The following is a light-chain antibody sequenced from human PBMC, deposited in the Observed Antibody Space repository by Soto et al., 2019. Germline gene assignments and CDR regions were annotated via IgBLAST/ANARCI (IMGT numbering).Light chain of an antibody. CDR1: SSDIGGYDY. J-gene: IGLJ2*01. CDR3: SSYTTSTIV. Sequence: QPVLTQPASVSGSPGQSITISCTGTSSDIGGYDYVSWYQQHPGKAPKLMIYEVRSRPSGVSHRFSGSKSGNTASLTISGLQAEDEADYYCSSYTTSTIVFGGGTKLTVL. CDR2: EVR. V-gene: IGLV2-14*01.